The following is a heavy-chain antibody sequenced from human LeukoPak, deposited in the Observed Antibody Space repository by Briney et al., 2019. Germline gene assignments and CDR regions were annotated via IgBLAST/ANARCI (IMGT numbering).Heavy chain of an antibody. J-gene: IGHJ6*04. CDR3: ARDYTDYYYYGMDV. Sequence: GGSLRLSCAASGFTFSSYGMHWVRQAPGKGLEWVSSISSSSSYIYYADSVKGRFTISRDNAKNSLYLQMNSLRAEDTAVYYCARDYTDYYYYGMDVWGKGTTVTVSS. CDR1: GFTFSSYG. D-gene: IGHD2-8*01. V-gene: IGHV3-21*01. CDR2: ISSSSSYI.